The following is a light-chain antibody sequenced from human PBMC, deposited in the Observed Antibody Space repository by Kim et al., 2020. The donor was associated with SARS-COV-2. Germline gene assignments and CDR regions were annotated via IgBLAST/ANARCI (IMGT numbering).Light chain of an antibody. J-gene: IGLJ2*01. CDR1: SIGNKN. CDR2: RDK. CDR3: QVWDSSTVL. Sequence: VARGQTARITCGGTSIGNKNVHWYQQKPGQAPVLVIYRDKKSPSGIPARFSGSNSGNTATLTISGAQAGDEADYYCQVWDSSTVLFGGGTQLTVL. V-gene: IGLV3-9*01.